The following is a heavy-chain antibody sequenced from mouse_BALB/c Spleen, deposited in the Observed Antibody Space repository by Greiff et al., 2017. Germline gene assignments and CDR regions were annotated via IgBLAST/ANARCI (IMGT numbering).Heavy chain of an antibody. D-gene: IGHD4-1*01. CDR2: IDPANGNT. CDR1: GFNIKDTY. Sequence: PLQQSGAELVKPGASVKLSCTASGFNIKDTYMHWVKQRPEQGLEWIGRIDPANGNTKYDPKFQGKATITADTSSNTAYLQLSSLTSEDTAVYYCARSLTGKGYYAMDYWGQGTSVTVSS. V-gene: IGHV14-3*02. CDR3: ARSLTGKGYYAMDY. J-gene: IGHJ4*01.